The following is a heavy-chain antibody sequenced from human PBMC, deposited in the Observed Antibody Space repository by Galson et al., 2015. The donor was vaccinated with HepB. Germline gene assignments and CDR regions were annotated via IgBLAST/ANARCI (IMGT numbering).Heavy chain of an antibody. CDR2: ISGSGGST. CDR3: AKGISGSYWSFDY. J-gene: IGHJ4*02. V-gene: IGHV3-23*01. Sequence: SLRLSCAASGFTFSSYAMSWVRQAPGKGLEWVSAISGSGGSTYYADSVKGRFTISRDNSKNTLYLQMNSLRAEDTAVYYCAKGISGSYWSFDYWGQGTLVTVSS. CDR1: GFTFSSYA. D-gene: IGHD1-26*01.